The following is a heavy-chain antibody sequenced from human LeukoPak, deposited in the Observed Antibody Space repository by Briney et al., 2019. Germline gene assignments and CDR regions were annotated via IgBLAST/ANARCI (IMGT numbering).Heavy chain of an antibody. CDR2: ISSSGSTI. Sequence: GGSLRLSRAASGFTFSDYYMSWIRQAPGKGLEWVSYISSSGSTIYYADSVKGRFTISRDNAKNSLYLQMNSLRAEDTAVYYCARGEPAARRDYYYYYYMDVWGKGTTVTVSS. CDR1: GFTFSDYY. CDR3: ARGEPAARRDYYYYYYMDV. D-gene: IGHD2-2*01. J-gene: IGHJ6*03. V-gene: IGHV3-11*04.